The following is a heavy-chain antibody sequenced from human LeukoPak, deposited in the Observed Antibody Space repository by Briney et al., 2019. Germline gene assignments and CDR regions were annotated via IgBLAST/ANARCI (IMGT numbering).Heavy chain of an antibody. CDR1: GFTFSSYS. Sequence: PGGSLRLSCAASGFTFSSYSMNWVRQAPGKGLGWVSYISSSSSTIYYADSVKGRFTISRDNAKNSLYLQMNSLRAEDTAVYYCARDIYYDSSGYYGSVYWGQGTLVTVSS. CDR2: ISSSSSTI. J-gene: IGHJ4*02. CDR3: ARDIYYDSSGYYGSVY. D-gene: IGHD3-22*01. V-gene: IGHV3-48*04.